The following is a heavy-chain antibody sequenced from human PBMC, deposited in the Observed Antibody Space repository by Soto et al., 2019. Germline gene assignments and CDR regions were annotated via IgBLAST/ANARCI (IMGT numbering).Heavy chain of an antibody. CDR3: ARHNYGSGSTYFDY. D-gene: IGHD3-10*01. J-gene: IGHJ4*02. Sequence: ASVTPRVTLSVAEGTLVVLGGSWILQPPGKGLEWIGYIYYSGSTNYNPSLKSRVTISVDTSKNQFSLKLNSMTAADTAVYYCARHNYGSGSTYFDYWGQGTLVTVSS. CDR2: IYYSGST. CDR1: EGTLVVLG. V-gene: IGHV4-59*08.